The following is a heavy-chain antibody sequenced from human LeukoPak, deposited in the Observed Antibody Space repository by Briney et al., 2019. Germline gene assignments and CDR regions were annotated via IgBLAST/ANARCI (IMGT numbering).Heavy chain of an antibody. V-gene: IGHV4-59*01. CDR1: GGSISSYF. J-gene: IGHJ3*02. Sequence: PSETLSLTCTVSGGSISSYFWSWIRQPPGKGLEWIGYVYYSGSTNYNPSLKSRVTISVDTSKKQFSLKLSSATAADTAVYYCARVLDLSKRGLDAFDIGGQGTMVTVSA. D-gene: IGHD3-16*01. CDR2: VYYSGST. CDR3: ARVLDLSKRGLDAFDI.